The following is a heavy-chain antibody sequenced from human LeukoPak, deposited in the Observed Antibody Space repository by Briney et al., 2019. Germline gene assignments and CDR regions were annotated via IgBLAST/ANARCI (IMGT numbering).Heavy chain of an antibody. CDR3: AKGAYYAD. Sequence: GGSLRLSCAASGFTFTPYWMSWVRQAPGKGLEWVAFIRYDGSNKYYADSVKGRFIISRDNSKNTLYLQMNSLRAEDTAVYYCAKGAYYADWGQGTLVTVSS. V-gene: IGHV3-30*02. J-gene: IGHJ4*02. D-gene: IGHD3-3*01. CDR1: GFTFTPYW. CDR2: IRYDGSNK.